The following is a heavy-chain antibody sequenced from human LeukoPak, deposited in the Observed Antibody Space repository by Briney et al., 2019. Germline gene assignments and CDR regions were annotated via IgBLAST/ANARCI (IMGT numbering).Heavy chain of an antibody. D-gene: IGHD3-22*01. CDR2: IIPIIGTA. V-gene: IGHV1-69*05. Sequence: SVKVSCKASGGTFSSYAISWVRQAPGQGLEWMGGIIPIIGTANYAQKFQGRVTITTDESTSTAYMELSSLRSEDTAVYYCARKGTYYYDSSGYSVEYFDLWGRGTLVTVSS. CDR3: ARKGTYYYDSSGYSVEYFDL. J-gene: IGHJ2*01. CDR1: GGTFSSYA.